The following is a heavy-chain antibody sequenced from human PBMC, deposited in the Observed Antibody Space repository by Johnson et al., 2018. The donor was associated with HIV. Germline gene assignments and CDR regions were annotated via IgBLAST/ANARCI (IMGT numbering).Heavy chain of an antibody. CDR2: ISSSGSTI. V-gene: IGHV3-11*04. J-gene: IGHJ3*02. Sequence: QVQLVESGGGLVKPGGSLRLSCAASGFTFSDYYMSWIRQAPGKGLEWVSYISSSGSTIYYADSVKGRFTLSRDNAKNSLYLQMNRLRAEDTAVYYCARDSLGYSSSWYKGGAFDIWGQGTMVTVSS. CDR3: ARDSLGYSSSWYKGGAFDI. CDR1: GFTFSDYY. D-gene: IGHD6-13*01.